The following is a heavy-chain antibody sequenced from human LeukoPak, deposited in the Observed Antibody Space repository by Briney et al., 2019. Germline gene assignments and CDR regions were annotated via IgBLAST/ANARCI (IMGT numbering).Heavy chain of an antibody. D-gene: IGHD3-10*01. V-gene: IGHV3-21*01. CDR3: ARGGSFVEY. Sequence: GGSLRLSCAASGFTFSSYSINWVRQAPGKGLDWVSSISRSSTYIYYADSVKGRFTIFRDNAKNSLYLQMNSLRAEDTAVYYCARGGSFVEYWGQGTLVSVSS. J-gene: IGHJ4*02. CDR2: ISRSSTYI. CDR1: GFTFSSYS.